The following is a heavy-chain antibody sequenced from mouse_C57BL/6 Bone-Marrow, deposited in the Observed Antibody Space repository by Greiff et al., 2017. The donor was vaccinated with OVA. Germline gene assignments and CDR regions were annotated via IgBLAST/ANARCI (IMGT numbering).Heavy chain of an antibody. V-gene: IGHV1-81*01. Sequence: VKLVESGAELARPGASVKLSCKASGYTFTSYGISWVKQRTGQGLEWIGEIYPRSGNTYYNEKFKGQATLTADKSSSTAYMELRSLTSKGSAVYFSARRGLPYHYYAMDYWGQGTSVTVSS. CDR1: GYTFTSYG. J-gene: IGHJ4*01. CDR3: ARRGLPYHYYAMDY. D-gene: IGHD3-1*01. CDR2: IYPRSGNT.